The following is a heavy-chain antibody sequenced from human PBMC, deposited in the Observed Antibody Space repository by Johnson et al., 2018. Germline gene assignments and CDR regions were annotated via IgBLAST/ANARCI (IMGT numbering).Heavy chain of an antibody. J-gene: IGHJ4*02. V-gene: IGHV3-33*01. CDR3: ARDNWGPDY. D-gene: IGHD3-16*01. CDR1: GFTFSHSG. CDR2: IWDDGSIE. Sequence: QVQLVQSGGGVVQXGRSLRLSCAASGFTFSHSGMHWVRQAPGKGLEWVAVIWDDGSIEYYADSVKGRFTISRDNSKNTLYLQMNSLRAEDTAVYYCARDNWGPDYWGQGILVTVSS.